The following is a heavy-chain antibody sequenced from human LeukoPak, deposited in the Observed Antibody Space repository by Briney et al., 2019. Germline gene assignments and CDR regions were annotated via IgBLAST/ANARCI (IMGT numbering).Heavy chain of an antibody. Sequence: GRSPRLSCAASGFTFSSYGMHWVRQAPGKGLEWVAVIWYDGSNKYYADSVKGRFTISRDNSKNTLYLQMNSLRAEDTAVYYCARDRGYSSSWFLDYWGQGTLVTVSS. CDR2: IWYDGSNK. D-gene: IGHD6-13*01. CDR1: GFTFSSYG. J-gene: IGHJ4*02. V-gene: IGHV3-33*01. CDR3: ARDRGYSSSWFLDY.